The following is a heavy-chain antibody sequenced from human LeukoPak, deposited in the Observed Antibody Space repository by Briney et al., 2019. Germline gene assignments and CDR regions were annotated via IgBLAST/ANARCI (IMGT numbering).Heavy chain of an antibody. D-gene: IGHD1-14*01. CDR2: INHSGST. CDR1: GGSFSGYY. Sequence: RSSETLSLTCAVYGGSFSGYYWSWIRQPPGKGLEWIGEINHSGSTNYNPSLKSRVTISVDTSKNQFSLKLSSVTAADTAVYYCARGVYRDLLRRSHFDYWGQGTLVTVSS. J-gene: IGHJ4*02. CDR3: ARGVYRDLLRRSHFDY. V-gene: IGHV4-34*01.